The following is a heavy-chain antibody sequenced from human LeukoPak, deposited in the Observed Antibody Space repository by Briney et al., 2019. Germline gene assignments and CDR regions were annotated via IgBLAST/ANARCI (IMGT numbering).Heavy chain of an antibody. CDR1: GGSISSSSYY. Sequence: SETLSLTCTVSGGSISSSSYYWGWIRQPPGKGLEGIGSIYYSGSTYYNPSLKSRVTISVDTSKNQFSLKLSSVTAADTAVYYCARHRYSSSWYSLAYYYYYMDVWGKGTTVTISS. D-gene: IGHD6-13*01. V-gene: IGHV4-39*01. CDR2: IYYSGST. CDR3: ARHRYSSSWYSLAYYYYYMDV. J-gene: IGHJ6*03.